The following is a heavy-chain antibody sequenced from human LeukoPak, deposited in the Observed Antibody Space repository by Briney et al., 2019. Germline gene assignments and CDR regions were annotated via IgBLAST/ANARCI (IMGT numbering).Heavy chain of an antibody. Sequence: SQTLSLTCAISGDSFSSNSAAWIWLRQSPSRGLESLGRTKYRSKWYNDYAVSVKSRITINPDTSKNQFSPQLNSVTPEDTAVYYCASSGVHYYGSGNYYSFDYWGQGTLVTVSS. V-gene: IGHV6-1*01. D-gene: IGHD3-10*01. CDR3: ASSGVHYYGSGNYYSFDY. J-gene: IGHJ4*02. CDR2: TKYRSKWYN. CDR1: GDSFSSNSAA.